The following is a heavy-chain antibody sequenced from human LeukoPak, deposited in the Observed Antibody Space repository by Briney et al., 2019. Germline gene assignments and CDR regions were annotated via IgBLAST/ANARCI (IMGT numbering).Heavy chain of an antibody. CDR2: IIPIFGTA. Sequence: SVKVSCKASGYTFTSYYMHWVRQAPGQGLEWMGGIIPIFGTANYAQKFQGRVTITADESTSTAYMELSSLRSEDTAVYYCARSRFGELDAFDIWGQGTMVTVSS. CDR1: GYTFTSYY. J-gene: IGHJ3*02. D-gene: IGHD3-10*01. V-gene: IGHV1-69*13. CDR3: ARSRFGELDAFDI.